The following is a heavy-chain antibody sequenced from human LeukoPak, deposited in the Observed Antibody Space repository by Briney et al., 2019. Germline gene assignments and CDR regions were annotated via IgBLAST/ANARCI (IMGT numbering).Heavy chain of an antibody. V-gene: IGHV4-38-2*02. Sequence: SETLSLTCTVSGYSISSGYYWGWIRQPPGKGLEWIGSIYHSGSTYYNPSLKSRVTISVDTSKNQFSLKLSSVTAADTAVYYCARHSAAHDAFDIWGQGTMVTVSS. CDR1: GYSISSGYY. D-gene: IGHD6-25*01. CDR2: IYHSGST. CDR3: ARHSAAHDAFDI. J-gene: IGHJ3*02.